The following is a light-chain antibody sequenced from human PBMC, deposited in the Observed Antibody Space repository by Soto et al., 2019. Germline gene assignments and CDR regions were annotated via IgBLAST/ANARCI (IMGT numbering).Light chain of an antibody. J-gene: IGKJ1*01. Sequence: EIVLTQSPGTLSLSPVERATLSCMASQSVSNNYLAWYQQKPGQAPRLLIYGASNRATGIPDEFSGSGSGTDFTLTISRLEPEDFAVYYCQQYGSSGTFGQGTKVDIK. CDR3: QQYGSSGT. V-gene: IGKV3-20*01. CDR2: GAS. CDR1: QSVSNNY.